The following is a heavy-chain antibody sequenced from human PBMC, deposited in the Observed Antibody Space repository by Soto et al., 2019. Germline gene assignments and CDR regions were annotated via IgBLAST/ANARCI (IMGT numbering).Heavy chain of an antibody. V-gene: IGHV1-46*01. CDR1: GYDFTSHY. Sequence: SVKVSCKASGYDFTSHYMHWVRQAPGQGLEWMGTINPIGGSTNYAQKFQGRVTMTRDTSTSTVYMELSSLRSEDTAVYYCARGFYDFGVPWGQGTLVTVSS. CDR3: ARGFYDFGVP. CDR2: INPIGGST. D-gene: IGHD3-3*01. J-gene: IGHJ5*02.